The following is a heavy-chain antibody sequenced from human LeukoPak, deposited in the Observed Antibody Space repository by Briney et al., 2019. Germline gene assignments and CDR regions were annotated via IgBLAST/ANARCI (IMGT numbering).Heavy chain of an antibody. V-gene: IGHV3-15*01. Sequence: GGSLRLSCAASGFSFTNAWMSWFRQAPGKGLDWVGRIKSKADDGTTDYAAPVQGRFTISRDDSTNTLYLQMNSLKTEDTAVYYCTTDPGGTSWYLDAFDIWGQGTMVTVSS. CDR2: IKSKADDGTT. CDR1: GFSFTNAW. CDR3: TTDPGGTSWYLDAFDI. D-gene: IGHD2-15*01. J-gene: IGHJ3*02.